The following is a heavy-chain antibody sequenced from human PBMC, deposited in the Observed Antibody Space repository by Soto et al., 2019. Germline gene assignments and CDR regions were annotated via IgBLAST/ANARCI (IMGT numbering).Heavy chain of an antibody. CDR1: GFTFSNAW. CDR2: IKQDGSEK. CDR3: ARSRDYYYYYGMDV. V-gene: IGHV3-7*01. Sequence: GRSLRLSCAASGFTFSNAWMNWIRQAPGKGLEWVANIKQDGSEKYYVDSVKGRFTISRDNAKNSLYLQMNSLRAEDTAVYYCARSRDYYYYYGMDVWGQGTTVTVSS. J-gene: IGHJ6*02.